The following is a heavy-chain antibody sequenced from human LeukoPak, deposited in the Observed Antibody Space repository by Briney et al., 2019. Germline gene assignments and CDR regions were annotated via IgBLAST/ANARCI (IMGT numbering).Heavy chain of an antibody. CDR1: GFTFSSYW. Sequence: GGSLRLSCAASGFTFSSYWMSWVRQAPGKGLEWVANIKQDGSEKYYVDSVKGRFTISRDNAKNSLYLQMNSLRAEDTAVYYCARDEVVPAAFDYYYYYGMDVWGQGTTVTVSS. D-gene: IGHD2-2*01. CDR2: IKQDGSEK. V-gene: IGHV3-7*01. CDR3: ARDEVVPAAFDYYYYYGMDV. J-gene: IGHJ6*02.